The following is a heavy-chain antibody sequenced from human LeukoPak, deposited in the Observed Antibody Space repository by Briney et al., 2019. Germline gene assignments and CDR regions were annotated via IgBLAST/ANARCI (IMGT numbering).Heavy chain of an antibody. CDR1: GFTFSSYS. J-gene: IGHJ4*02. CDR2: ISSSSYI. CDR3: ARDTIVGAAYFDY. D-gene: IGHD1-26*01. Sequence: GGSLRLSCAASGFTFSSYSMNWVRQAPGKGLEWVSSISSSSYIYYADSVKGRFTISRDNAKNSLYLQMNSLRAEDTAVYYCARDTIVGAAYFDYWGQGTLVTVSS. V-gene: IGHV3-21*01.